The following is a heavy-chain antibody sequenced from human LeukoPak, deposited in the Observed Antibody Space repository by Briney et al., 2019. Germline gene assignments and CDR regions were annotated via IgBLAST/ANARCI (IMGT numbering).Heavy chain of an antibody. V-gene: IGHV4-34*01. D-gene: IGHD5-24*01. CDR1: GGSFSGYY. Sequence: SETLSLTCAVYGGSFSGYYWSWIRQPPGKGLEWIGEINHSGSTNYNPSLKSRVTISTDTSKNQFSLELRSVTAADTAIYYCAGGDNFDYWGQGTLVAVSS. CDR2: INHSGST. CDR3: AGGDNFDY. J-gene: IGHJ4*02.